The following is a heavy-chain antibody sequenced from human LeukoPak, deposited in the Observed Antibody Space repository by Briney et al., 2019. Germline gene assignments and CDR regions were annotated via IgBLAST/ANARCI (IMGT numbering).Heavy chain of an antibody. V-gene: IGHV4-31*03. CDR2: IYYSGST. D-gene: IGHD6-13*01. CDR1: GGSISSGGYY. J-gene: IGHJ5*02. CDR3: ARVAYSSSWYWFDP. Sequence: PSETLSLTCTVSGGSISSGGYYWSWIRQHPGKGLEWFGYIYYSGSTYYNPSLKSRVTISVDTSKNQFSLKLSSVTAADTAVYYCARVAYSSSWYWFDPWGQGTLVTVSS.